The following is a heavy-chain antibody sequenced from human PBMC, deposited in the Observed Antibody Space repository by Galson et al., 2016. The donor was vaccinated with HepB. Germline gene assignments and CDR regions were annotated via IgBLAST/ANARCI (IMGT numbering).Heavy chain of an antibody. V-gene: IGHV4-34*01. CDR2: IIHSGSA. Sequence: SETLSLTCAVYGGSFSGYYWTWLRQPPGRGLEWIGDIIHSGSANYNPSLKSRVTISVDSSKKQFSLKVINVTAADTAVYYCARGPLRYFDWMRQGGMDFWGQGTTVIV. CDR3: ARGPLRYFDWMRQGGMDF. CDR1: GGSFSGYY. D-gene: IGHD3-9*01. J-gene: IGHJ6*02.